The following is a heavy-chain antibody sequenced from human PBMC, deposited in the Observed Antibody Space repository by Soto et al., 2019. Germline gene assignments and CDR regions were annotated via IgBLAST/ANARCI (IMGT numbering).Heavy chain of an antibody. D-gene: IGHD1-26*01. Sequence: QVQLVQSGAEVKKPGSSVKVSCKASGGTFSSYAISWVRQAPGQGLEWMGGIIPIFGTANYAQKFQGRVTITADESTRPAYMELRRLRFEDTAVYYCASRKVGATTGWFDPWGQGTLVTVSS. V-gene: IGHV1-69*12. CDR2: IIPIFGTA. CDR1: GGTFSSYA. J-gene: IGHJ5*02. CDR3: ASRKVGATTGWFDP.